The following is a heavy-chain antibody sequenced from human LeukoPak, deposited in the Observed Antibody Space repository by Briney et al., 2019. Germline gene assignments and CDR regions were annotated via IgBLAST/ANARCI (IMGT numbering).Heavy chain of an antibody. D-gene: IGHD2/OR15-2a*01. CDR2: IYYSGSI. J-gene: IGHJ5*02. CDR1: DYY. CDR3: ARESSNRPFDP. Sequence: DYYLSWIRQPPGKGLEWLGYIYYSGSIYYNPSLNIRVPISVDTSKNQFSLKLSSVTAADTAVYYCARESSNRPFDPWGQGTLVTVSS. V-gene: IGHV4-30-4*01.